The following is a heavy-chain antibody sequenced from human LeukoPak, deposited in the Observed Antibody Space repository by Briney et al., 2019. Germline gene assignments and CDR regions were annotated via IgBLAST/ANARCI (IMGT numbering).Heavy chain of an antibody. V-gene: IGHV3-30*02. CDR1: GFTFSSYS. Sequence: GGSLRLSCAASGFTFSSYSMNWVRQAPGKGLEWVAFIRYDGSNKYYADSVKGRFTISRDNAKNSLYLQMNSLRAEDTAVYYCAREYQLLLLGYYYYMDVWGKGTTVTVSS. D-gene: IGHD2-2*01. CDR2: IRYDGSNK. CDR3: AREYQLLLLGYYYYMDV. J-gene: IGHJ6*03.